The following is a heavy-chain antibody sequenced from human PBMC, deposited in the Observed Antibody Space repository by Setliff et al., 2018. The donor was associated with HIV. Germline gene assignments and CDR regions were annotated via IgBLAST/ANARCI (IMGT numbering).Heavy chain of an antibody. J-gene: IGHJ4*02. CDR1: GGSIRSSSHY. Sequence: SETLSLTCTVSGGSIRSSSHYWGWIRQPPGKGLEWIGSLYYSGSTYNNPSLKSRLTISVDTSKNQSSLKLSSVTAADTAVYYCAREGDIGVVRGVIYFDYWGQGTLVTVSS. CDR2: LYYSGST. D-gene: IGHD3-10*01. CDR3: AREGDIGVVRGVIYFDY. V-gene: IGHV4-39*07.